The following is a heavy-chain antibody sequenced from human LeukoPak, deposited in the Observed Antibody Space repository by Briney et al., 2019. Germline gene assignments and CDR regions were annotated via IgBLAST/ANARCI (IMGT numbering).Heavy chain of an antibody. J-gene: IGHJ4*02. D-gene: IGHD6-19*01. V-gene: IGHV3-21*01. Sequence: GVSVRLSCAASGFTFSSYSMNWVRQAPGKGLEWVSSISSSSSYIYYADSVKGRFTISRDNAKNSLYLQMNSLRAEDTAVYYCARSVLRYSSGWYYFDYWGQGTLVTVSS. CDR3: ARSVLRYSSGWYYFDY. CDR1: GFTFSSYS. CDR2: ISSSSSYI.